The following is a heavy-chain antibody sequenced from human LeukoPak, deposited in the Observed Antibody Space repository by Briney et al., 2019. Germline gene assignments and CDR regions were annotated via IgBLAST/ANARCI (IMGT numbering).Heavy chain of an antibody. Sequence: GGSLRLSCAASGFTLSSYSMNWVRQAPGKGLEWVSSISSSSSYIYYADSVKGRFTISRDNAKNSLYLQMNSLRAEDTAVYYCARDFSGYSSGWYPFDYWGQGTLVTVSS. V-gene: IGHV3-21*01. CDR2: ISSSSSYI. CDR1: GFTLSSYS. CDR3: ARDFSGYSSGWYPFDY. J-gene: IGHJ4*02. D-gene: IGHD6-19*01.